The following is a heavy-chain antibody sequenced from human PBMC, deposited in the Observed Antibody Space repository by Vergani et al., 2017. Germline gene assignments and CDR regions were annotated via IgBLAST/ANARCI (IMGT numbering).Heavy chain of an antibody. D-gene: IGHD3-3*01. CDR2: ISGSGGST. J-gene: IGHJ4*02. CDR1: GFTFSSYA. Sequence: VQLVESGGGVVQPGRSLRLSCAASGFTFSSYAMSWVRQAPGKGLEWVSAISGSGGSTYYAASVKGRFTISRDNSKNTLYLQMNSLRAEDTAVYYCAKDRQGEYYDFWSGYYFLALVFDYWGQGTLVTVSS. V-gene: IGHV3-23*04. CDR3: AKDRQGEYYDFWSGYYFLALVFDY.